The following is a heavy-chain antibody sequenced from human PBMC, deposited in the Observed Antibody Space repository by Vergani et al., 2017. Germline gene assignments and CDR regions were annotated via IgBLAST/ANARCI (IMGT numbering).Heavy chain of an antibody. J-gene: IGHJ4*02. CDR2: ISGIGVSA. D-gene: IGHD3-10*01. Sequence: EVQLLESGGGLVQPGGSLRLTCAASEFTFSNYAMNWVRQAPGKGLEWVSGISGIGVSAYYTDSVKGRFTISRDNSKNMLSLQMNNLRTEDTAVYYCAKQYFVSGNYLFDYWGQGTLVTVSS. CDR3: AKQYFVSGNYLFDY. V-gene: IGHV3-23*01. CDR1: EFTFSNYA.